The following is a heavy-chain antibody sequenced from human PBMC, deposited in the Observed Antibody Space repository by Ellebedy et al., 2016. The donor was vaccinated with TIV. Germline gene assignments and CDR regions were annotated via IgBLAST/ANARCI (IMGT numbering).Heavy chain of an antibody. CDR1: GYTFTSYY. CDR2: INPTAGST. J-gene: IGHJ6*02. D-gene: IGHD6-19*01. Sequence: AASVKVPCKASGYTFTSYYMHWVRQAPGQGLEWMGIINPTAGSTSSAQKFQGRVTMTSDTSTRTVYMELSSLRSEDTAVYYCARAPSVDPHMDVWGQGTTVTVSS. V-gene: IGHV1-46*01. CDR3: ARAPSVDPHMDV.